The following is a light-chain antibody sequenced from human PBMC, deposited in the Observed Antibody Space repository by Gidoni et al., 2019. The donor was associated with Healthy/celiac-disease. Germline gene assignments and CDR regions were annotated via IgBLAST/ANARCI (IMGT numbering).Light chain of an antibody. Sequence: SYELPQPPSVSVSPGQTARITCPGDALPKQYAYWYQQKPGQAPVRVIYKDSERPSGIPERFSGASSGTTVTLTISGVQAEDEADYYCQSADSSGSVVFGGGTKLTVL. J-gene: IGLJ2*01. CDR2: KDS. CDR1: ALPKQY. V-gene: IGLV3-25*03. CDR3: QSADSSGSVV.